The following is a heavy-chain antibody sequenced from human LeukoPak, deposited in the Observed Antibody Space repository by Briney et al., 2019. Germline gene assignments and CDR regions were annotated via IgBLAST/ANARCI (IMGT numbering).Heavy chain of an antibody. D-gene: IGHD5-12*01. CDR1: GGSVSSGSYY. CDR2: FSYSGST. Sequence: SPSETLSLTCTVSGGSVSSGSYYWSWIRQPPGKGLEWIGYFSYSGSTNYNPSLKSRVTVSVDTSKNQFSLKLSSVTAADTAVYHCARGPLDSGYTYFDYWGQGTLVTVSS. V-gene: IGHV4-61*01. CDR3: ARGPLDSGYTYFDY. J-gene: IGHJ4*02.